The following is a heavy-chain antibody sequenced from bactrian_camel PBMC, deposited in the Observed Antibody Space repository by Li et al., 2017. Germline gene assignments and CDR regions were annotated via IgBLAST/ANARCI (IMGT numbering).Heavy chain of an antibody. CDR2: IHAYTGMT. V-gene: IGHV3S54*01. D-gene: IGHD1*01. CDR1: GYLYGGNC. CDR3: AADSWARCASNWARPEKPEFRY. Sequence: HVQLVESGGGSVQTGGSLRLSCQVSGYLYGGNCLGWFRQAPGKEREGVASIHAYTGMTAYAESEKGRFTISRDNDKNTVFLRMDSLKPEDTATYYCAADSWARCASNWARPEKPEFRYRGQGTQVTVS. J-gene: IGHJ4*01.